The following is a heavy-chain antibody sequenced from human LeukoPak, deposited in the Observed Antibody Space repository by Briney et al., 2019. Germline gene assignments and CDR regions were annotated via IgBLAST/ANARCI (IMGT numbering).Heavy chain of an antibody. CDR2: VYTSGST. D-gene: IGHD6-19*01. V-gene: IGHV4-4*07. CDR3: ARELAVAGRGLDV. Sequence: SETLSLTCTVSGGSISSYYWSWIRQPAGKGLEWIGRVYTSGSTNYNPSLKSRVTMSVDTPRNLLSLDLSSVTAADTAVYYCARELAVAGRGLDVWGQGTTVTVSS. CDR1: GGSISSYY. J-gene: IGHJ6*02.